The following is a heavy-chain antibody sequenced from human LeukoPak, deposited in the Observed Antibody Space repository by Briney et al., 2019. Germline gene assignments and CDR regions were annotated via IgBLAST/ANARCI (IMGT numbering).Heavy chain of an antibody. D-gene: IGHD4-11*01. CDR2: VSDTGST. V-gene: IGHV4-59*01. J-gene: IGHJ4*01. CDR3: ARTTTTFDD. Sequence: SETLSLTCTVSGGSISSYYWSWIRQPPGKGLEWIGYVSDTGSTNYKSSLKSRVTISVDTSKNQFSLNLTSVTAADTAVYYCARTTTTFDDWGHGTLVIVSS. CDR1: GGSISSYY.